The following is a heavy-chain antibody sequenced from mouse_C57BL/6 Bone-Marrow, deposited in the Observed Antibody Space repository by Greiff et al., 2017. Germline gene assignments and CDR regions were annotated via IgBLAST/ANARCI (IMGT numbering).Heavy chain of an antibody. CDR3: ARTISSVVVDY. CDR1: GYAFSSSW. V-gene: IGHV1-82*01. J-gene: IGHJ2*01. CDR2: IYPGDGDT. Sequence: VQVVESGPELVKPGASVKISCKASGYAFSSSWMNWVKQRPGKGLEWIGRIYPGDGDTNYNGKFKGKATLTADKSSSTAYMQLSSLPSEDSAVYFCARTISSVVVDYWGQGTTRTVSS. D-gene: IGHD1-1*01.